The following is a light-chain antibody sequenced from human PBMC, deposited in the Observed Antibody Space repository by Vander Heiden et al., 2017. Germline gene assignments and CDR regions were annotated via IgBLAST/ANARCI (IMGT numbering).Light chain of an antibody. J-gene: IGLJ2*01. Sequence: QSALTQPASVSGSPGQSITISCTGTSSDVGGYNYVSWYQQHPGKAPKLMIYDVSNRPSGVSNRFSGSKSGNTASLTITGLQAEDEADYYCSSYSSSSTRKLFGGGTKLTVL. CDR2: DVS. CDR3: SSYSSSSTRKL. CDR1: SSDVGGYNY. V-gene: IGLV2-14*01.